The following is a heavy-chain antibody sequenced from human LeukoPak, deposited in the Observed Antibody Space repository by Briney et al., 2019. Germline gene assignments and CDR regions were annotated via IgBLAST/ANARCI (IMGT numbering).Heavy chain of an antibody. CDR3: ARDRTKLIDY. Sequence: GGSLRLSCAASGFTFSSYSMDWVRQAPGKGLEWLSYITSSSGTIYYADSVKGRFTISRDNAKNSLYLQMNSLRDEDTAVYYCARDRTKLIDYWGQGTLVIVSS. CDR2: ITSSSGTI. D-gene: IGHD1-14*01. J-gene: IGHJ4*01. V-gene: IGHV3-48*02. CDR1: GFTFSSYS.